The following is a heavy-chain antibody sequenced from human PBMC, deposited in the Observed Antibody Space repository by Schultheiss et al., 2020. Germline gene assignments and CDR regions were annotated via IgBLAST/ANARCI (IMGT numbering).Heavy chain of an antibody. CDR3: TTDDCSGGSCYSHYYYYYMDV. D-gene: IGHD2-15*01. Sequence: GGSLRLSCAASEFELSFSSYGMHWVRQAPGKGLEWVSAISGSGGSTYYADSVKGRFTISRDNSKNTLYLQMNSLRAEDTAVYYCTTDDCSGGSCYSHYYYYYMDVWGKGTMVTVSS. V-gene: IGHV3-23*01. J-gene: IGHJ6*03. CDR2: ISGSGGST. CDR1: EFELSFSSYG.